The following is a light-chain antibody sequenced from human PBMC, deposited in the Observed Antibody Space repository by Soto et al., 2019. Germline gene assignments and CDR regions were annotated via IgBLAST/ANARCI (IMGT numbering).Light chain of an antibody. CDR2: GAS. V-gene: IGKV3-20*01. CDR1: QSVSSSY. CDR3: QQYGSSTYT. J-gene: IGKJ2*01. Sequence: EIVLTQSPGTLSLSPGERATLSCRASQSVSSSYLAWYQQKPGQAPRLLIYGASSKAPGIPDRFSGSGSGTGFTLTISRLEPEDFAVYYCQQYGSSTYTFGQGTKLEIK.